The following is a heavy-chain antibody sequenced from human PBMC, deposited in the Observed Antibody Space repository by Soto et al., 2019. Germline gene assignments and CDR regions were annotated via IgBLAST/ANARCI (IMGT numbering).Heavy chain of an antibody. J-gene: IGHJ6*02. V-gene: IGHV1-69*13. CDR2: IIPIFGTA. CDR1: GGTFSSYA. Sequence: GASVKVSCKASGGTFSSYAISWVRQAPGQGLEWMGGIIPIFGTANYAQKFQGRVTITADESTSTAYMELSSLRSEDTAVYYCARGTLGATNSMDVWGQGTTVTVSS. CDR3: ARGTLGATNSMDV. D-gene: IGHD1-26*01.